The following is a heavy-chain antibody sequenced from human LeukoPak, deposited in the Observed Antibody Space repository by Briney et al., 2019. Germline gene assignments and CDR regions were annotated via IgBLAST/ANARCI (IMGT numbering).Heavy chain of an antibody. J-gene: IGHJ4*02. Sequence: SETLSLTCSVSGGSISSTRYYWGWIRQPPGKGLEWIGSIYYSGSTYYNPSLNSRVTISVDTSNNQFSLKLRSVTAADTAVYYCARTPLYGDEDWGQGTLVTVSS. CDR1: GGSISSTRYY. V-gene: IGHV4-39*01. CDR2: IYYSGST. CDR3: ARTPLYGDED. D-gene: IGHD4-17*01.